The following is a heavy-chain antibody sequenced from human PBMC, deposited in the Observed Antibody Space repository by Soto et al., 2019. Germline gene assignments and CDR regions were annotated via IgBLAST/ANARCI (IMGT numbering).Heavy chain of an antibody. CDR2: IIPIFGTA. D-gene: IGHD2-21*02. CDR3: ARFPPYCGGDCPFDY. CDR1: GGTFSSYA. Sequence: SVKVSCKASGGTFSSYAISWVRQAPGQGLEWMGGIIPIFGTANYAQKFQGRVTITADESTSTAYMELSSLRSEDTAVYYCARFPPYCGGDCPFDYWGQGTLVTVS. J-gene: IGHJ4*02. V-gene: IGHV1-69*13.